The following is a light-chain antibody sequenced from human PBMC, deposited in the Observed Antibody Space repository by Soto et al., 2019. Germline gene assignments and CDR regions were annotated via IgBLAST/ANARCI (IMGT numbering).Light chain of an antibody. V-gene: IGLV1-44*01. CDR1: SSNIGTSS. Sequence: QSVLTQLHSASGTPGQRVTISCSGSSSNIGTSSVHWFQQLPGTAPKLLISTTNQRPSGVPERFSGSKSGTSASLAISGLQSEDEADYYCAAWDESLNGHVFGTGTKVTVL. CDR3: AAWDESLNGHV. J-gene: IGLJ1*01. CDR2: TTN.